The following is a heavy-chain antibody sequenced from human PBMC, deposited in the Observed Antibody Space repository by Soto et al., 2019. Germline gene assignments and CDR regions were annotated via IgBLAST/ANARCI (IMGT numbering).Heavy chain of an antibody. CDR2: IWYDGSNK. J-gene: IGHJ4*02. Sequence: GGSLRLSCAASGFTLRSYGMHWVRQAPGKGLEWVAVIWYDGSNKYYADSVKGRFTISRDNSKNMLYLQMNSLRAEDTAVYYCARDKTDFWSGYYPDYWGQGTLVTVSS. CDR3: ARDKTDFWSGYYPDY. D-gene: IGHD3-3*01. CDR1: GFTLRSYG. V-gene: IGHV3-33*01.